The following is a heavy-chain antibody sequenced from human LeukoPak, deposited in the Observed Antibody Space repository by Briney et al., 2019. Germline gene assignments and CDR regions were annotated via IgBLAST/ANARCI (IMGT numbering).Heavy chain of an antibody. V-gene: IGHV4-34*01. CDR3: AQAKTSSIAARPDGMDV. J-gene: IGHJ6*02. CDR1: GGSFSGYY. CDR2: INHSGST. D-gene: IGHD6-6*01. Sequence: SETLALTCAVDGGSFSGYYWSWIRQPPGKGLEWIGEINHSGSTNYNPSLKSRVTISVDTSKNQFSLKLSSVTAADTAVYYCAQAKTSSIAARPDGMDVWGQGTTVTVSS.